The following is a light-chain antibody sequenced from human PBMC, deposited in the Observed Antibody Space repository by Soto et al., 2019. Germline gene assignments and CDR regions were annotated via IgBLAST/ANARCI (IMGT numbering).Light chain of an antibody. CDR2: LNSDGSH. J-gene: IGLJ2*01. V-gene: IGLV4-69*01. CDR3: QTWATGIQI. Sequence: QPVLTQSPSASASLGDSVTITCTLSSGHSNYAIAWHQQQPAKGPPYLMKLNSDGSHSKGDGIPDRFSGSSSGAERYLTISSLQYEDEADCYCQTWATGIQIFGGGTKVTVL. CDR1: SGHSNYA.